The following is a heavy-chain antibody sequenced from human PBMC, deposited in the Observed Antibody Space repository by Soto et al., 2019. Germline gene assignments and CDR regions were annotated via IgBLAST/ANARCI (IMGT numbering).Heavy chain of an antibody. CDR1: RGSINNYY. V-gene: IGHV4-59*03. Sequence: PSETLSLTCTVSRGSINNYYWTLIRQPPGKGLEWIGYVSYSGRTNYNPSLKSRVNMFVDKSKNQFSLNLTSVTAADTAAYYGGGWHYTVATVIDVWGQGTTVT. J-gene: IGHJ3*01. D-gene: IGHD3-3*01. CDR2: VSYSGRT. CDR3: GGWHYTVATVIDV.